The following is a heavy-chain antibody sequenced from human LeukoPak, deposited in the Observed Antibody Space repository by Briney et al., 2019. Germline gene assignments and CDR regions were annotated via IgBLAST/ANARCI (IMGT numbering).Heavy chain of an antibody. CDR3: AKKGATTGDFDY. CDR2: INQGEGEK. D-gene: IGHD1-26*01. V-gene: IGHV3-7*03. Sequence: PGGSLRLSCVDSGFTFSSHWMSWVRQAPGKGLEWVANINQGEGEKYYVDSVKGRFTISRDNAKKSLFLQMNSLRAEDTAVYYCAKKGATTGDFDYWGQGTLVTVSS. J-gene: IGHJ4*02. CDR1: GFTFSSHW.